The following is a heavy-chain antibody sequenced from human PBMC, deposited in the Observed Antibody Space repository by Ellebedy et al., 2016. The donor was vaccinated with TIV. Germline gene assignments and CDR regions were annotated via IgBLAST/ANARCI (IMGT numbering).Heavy chain of an antibody. V-gene: IGHV3-23*01. CDR1: GFTFSSYS. CDR2: LKVTDNRA. Sequence: PGGSLRLSCAASGFTFSSYSMNWVRQAPGKGLEWVSTLKVTDNRAYYADSVKGRFTISRDNSKNTLYLQMNSLRAEDTAVYYCARATSGFDYWGQGALATVSS. D-gene: IGHD5-24*01. J-gene: IGHJ4*02. CDR3: ARATSGFDY.